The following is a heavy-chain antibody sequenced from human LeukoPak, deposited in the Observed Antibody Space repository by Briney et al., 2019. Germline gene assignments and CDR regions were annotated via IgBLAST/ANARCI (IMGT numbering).Heavy chain of an antibody. CDR3: ARDGGDAGDWFDP. CDR2: IWYDGSNK. D-gene: IGHD2-21*02. V-gene: IGHV3-33*01. Sequence: PGGSLRLSCAASGFTFSSYGMHWVRQAPGKGLEWVAVIWYDGSNKYYADSVKGRFTISRDNSKNTLYPQMNSLRAEDTAVYYCARDGGDAGDWFDPWGQGTLVTVSS. J-gene: IGHJ5*02. CDR1: GFTFSSYG.